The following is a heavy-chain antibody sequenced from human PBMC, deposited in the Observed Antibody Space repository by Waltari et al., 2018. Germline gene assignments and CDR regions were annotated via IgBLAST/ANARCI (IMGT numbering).Heavy chain of an antibody. Sequence: QVQLVQSGAEVKKPGSSVKVSCKASGGTFSSYAISWVRQAPGQGLEWMGGIIPIVGTANYAQKFQGRVTITADKSTSTAYMELSSLRSEDTAVYYCAREPSSSIAVAGNFDYWGQGTLVTVSS. D-gene: IGHD6-19*01. CDR1: GGTFSSYA. CDR3: AREPSSSIAVAGNFDY. CDR2: IIPIVGTA. V-gene: IGHV1-69*14. J-gene: IGHJ4*02.